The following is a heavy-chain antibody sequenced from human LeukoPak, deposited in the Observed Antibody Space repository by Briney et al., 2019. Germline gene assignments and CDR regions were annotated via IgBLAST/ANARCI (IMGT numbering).Heavy chain of an antibody. CDR1: GGSISSYY. Sequence: PSETLSLTCTVSGGSISSYYWNWIRQPPGKGLEWIGYIYYSGSTNYNPSLKSRVTLSVDTSKNQLSLKLSSVTAADTAVYYCARRSGGYSYGIFDYWGQGTLVTVSS. J-gene: IGHJ4*02. CDR2: IYYSGST. CDR3: ARRSGGYSYGIFDY. V-gene: IGHV4-59*08. D-gene: IGHD5-18*01.